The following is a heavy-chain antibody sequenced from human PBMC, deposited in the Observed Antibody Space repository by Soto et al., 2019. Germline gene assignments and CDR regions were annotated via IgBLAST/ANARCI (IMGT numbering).Heavy chain of an antibody. CDR2: ISLYHHST. CDR1: GYPFTDYF. J-gene: IGHJ4*02. V-gene: IGHV1-46*01. D-gene: IGHD2-21*02. CDR3: ARELYSCGGDCPYYMDY. Sequence: GASVQVSCKPSGYPFTDYFIHWVRQAPGQGLEWMGIISLYHHSTSYAQKFQGRLTVTADTSTTTVYMDLSSLTSEDSAVYWCARELYSCGGDCPYYMDYWGQGTLVTVSS.